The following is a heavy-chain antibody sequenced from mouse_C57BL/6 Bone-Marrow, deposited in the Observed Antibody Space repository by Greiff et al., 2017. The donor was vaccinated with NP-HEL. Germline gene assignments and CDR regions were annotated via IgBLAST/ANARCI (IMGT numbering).Heavy chain of an antibody. D-gene: IGHD4-1*01. CDR3: AREGPLTGYWYFDV. CDR2: INPSSGYT. CDR1: GYTFTSYT. Sequence: QVQLKQSGAELARPGASVKMSCKASGYTFTSYTMHWVKQRPGQGLEWIGYINPSSGYTKYNQQFKDKATLTADKSSSTAYMQLSSLTSEDSAVYYCAREGPLTGYWYFDVWGTGTTVTVSS. V-gene: IGHV1-4*01. J-gene: IGHJ1*03.